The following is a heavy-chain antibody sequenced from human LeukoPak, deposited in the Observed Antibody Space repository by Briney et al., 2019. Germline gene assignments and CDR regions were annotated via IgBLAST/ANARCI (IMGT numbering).Heavy chain of an antibody. CDR3: ARDKEYGDSSDY. CDR2: IKQDGSEK. CDR1: GFTFSIYW. Sequence: GGSLRLSCAASGFTFSIYWMSWVRQAPGKGLEWVANIKQDGSEKYYVDSVKGRFTISRDNAKNSLYLQMNSLRAEDTAVYYCARDKEYGDSSDYWGQGTLVTVSS. D-gene: IGHD4-17*01. V-gene: IGHV3-7*01. J-gene: IGHJ4*02.